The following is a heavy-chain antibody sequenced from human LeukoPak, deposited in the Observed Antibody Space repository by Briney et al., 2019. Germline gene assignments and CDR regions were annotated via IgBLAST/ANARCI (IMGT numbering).Heavy chain of an antibody. CDR2: INPNSGDT. J-gene: IGHJ2*01. Sequence: EASVKVSCKASGYTFTGNYMHWVRQAPGQGLEWVGWINPNSGDTSYAQTFQGGVTMTRDTSISTAYMELSRLRSDDTAVYYCATSTSRSYWYFDLWGRGTLVTVSS. V-gene: IGHV1-2*02. CDR3: ATSTSRSYWYFDL. CDR1: GYTFTGNY. D-gene: IGHD1-14*01.